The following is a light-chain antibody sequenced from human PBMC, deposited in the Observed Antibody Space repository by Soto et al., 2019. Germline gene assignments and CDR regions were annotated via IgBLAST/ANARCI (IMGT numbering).Light chain of an antibody. V-gene: IGKV3D-15*01. CDR1: QSVDSN. CDR3: QQYNDWPRT. J-gene: IGKJ4*01. Sequence: EIVMTQSPATLSVSPGDGATFSCRASQSVDSNLAGYQQKPSQGPGPLMSGASTKPSGIRASFSASGSGTEYTLTIISLQSEDSGVYYCQQYNDWPRTLGGGATGDIK. CDR2: GAS.